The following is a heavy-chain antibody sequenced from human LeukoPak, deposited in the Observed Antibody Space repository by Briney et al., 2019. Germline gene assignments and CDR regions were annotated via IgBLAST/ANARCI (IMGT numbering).Heavy chain of an antibody. CDR2: ISAYNGNT. Sequence: ASVKVSCKASGYTFTTYGISWVRQAPGQGLEWMGWISAYNGNTNYAQKLQGRVTMTTDTSTSTAYMELRSLRSDDTAVYYCAIERGLGGEYCSGGSCYSTRGPFDYWGQGTLVTVSS. CDR3: AIERGLGGEYCSGGSCYSTRGPFDY. V-gene: IGHV1-18*01. D-gene: IGHD2-15*01. J-gene: IGHJ4*02. CDR1: GYTFTTYG.